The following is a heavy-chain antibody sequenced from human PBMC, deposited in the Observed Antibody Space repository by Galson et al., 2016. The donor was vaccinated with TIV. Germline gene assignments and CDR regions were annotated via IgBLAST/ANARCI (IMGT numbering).Heavy chain of an antibody. D-gene: IGHD3-3*01. CDR3: ARMPTKTFDFWSGYDNQFHMDV. CDR1: GFTLSSYS. CDR2: ISGYNGNR. Sequence: SVKVSCKASGFTLSSYSVNWVRQAPGQGLQWMGYISGYNGNRNSAQKFQGRLSVTADTSTNTAFLELRRLTSDDTAVYYCARMPTKTFDFWSGYDNQFHMDVWGKGAPRTVSS. V-gene: IGHV1-18*01. J-gene: IGHJ6*03.